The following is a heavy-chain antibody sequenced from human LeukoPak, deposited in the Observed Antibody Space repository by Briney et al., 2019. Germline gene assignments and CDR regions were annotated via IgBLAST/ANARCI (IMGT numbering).Heavy chain of an antibody. CDR1: GGSISSSSYY. D-gene: IGHD2-2*01. V-gene: IGHV4-39*07. CDR3: ARFGRCSSTSCFPSYYYYMDV. Sequence: KPSETLSLTCTVSGGSISSSSYYWGWIRQPPGKGLEWIGSIYYSGSTYYNPSLKSRVTISVDTSKNQFSLKLGSVTAADTAVYYCARFGRCSSTSCFPSYYYYMDVWGKGTTVTVSS. CDR2: IYYSGST. J-gene: IGHJ6*03.